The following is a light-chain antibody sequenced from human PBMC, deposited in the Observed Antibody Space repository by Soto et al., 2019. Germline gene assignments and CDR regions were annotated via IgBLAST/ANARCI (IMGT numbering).Light chain of an antibody. CDR1: SSDVGSYNL. V-gene: IGLV2-23*02. CDR3: CSYAGSSTWV. Sequence: QSALTQPASVSGAPGQSITISCTGTSSDVGSYNLVSWYQQHPGKAPKLMIYEVSKRPSGVSNRFSGSKSGNTASLTISGLQAEEEADYYCCSYAGSSTWVFGTGTKLTVL. CDR2: EVS. J-gene: IGLJ1*01.